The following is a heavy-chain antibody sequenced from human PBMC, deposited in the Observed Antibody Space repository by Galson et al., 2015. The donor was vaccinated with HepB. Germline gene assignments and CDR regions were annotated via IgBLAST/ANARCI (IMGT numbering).Heavy chain of an antibody. Sequence: SLRLSCAASGFTFSSYPMSWVRQAPGKGLEWVSSIIGSSGSSYYADSAKGRFTISRDSSKNTLYLQMNSLRAEDTAAYYCARTLAPFTGFDFWGQGTLVTVSS. CDR1: GFTFSSYP. V-gene: IGHV3-23*01. CDR3: ARTLAPFTGFDF. J-gene: IGHJ4*02. D-gene: IGHD1-14*01. CDR2: IIGSSGSS.